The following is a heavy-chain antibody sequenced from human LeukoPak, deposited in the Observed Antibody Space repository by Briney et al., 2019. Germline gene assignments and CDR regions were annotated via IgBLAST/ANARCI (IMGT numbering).Heavy chain of an antibody. J-gene: IGHJ6*03. CDR2: ISGSGGST. D-gene: IGHD3-3*01. CDR1: GFTFSSYA. V-gene: IGHV3-23*01. Sequence: GGSLRLSCAASGFTFSSYAMSWVRQAPGKGLEWVSAISGSGGSTYYADSVKGRFTISRDNAKNSLYLQMDSLRAEDTAVYYCARDSPPITIFGVVIYYYYMDVWGKGTTVTVSS. CDR3: ARDSPPITIFGVVIYYYYMDV.